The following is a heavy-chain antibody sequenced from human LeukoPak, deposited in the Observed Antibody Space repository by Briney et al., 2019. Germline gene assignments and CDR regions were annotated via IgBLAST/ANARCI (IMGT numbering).Heavy chain of an antibody. CDR3: ARGGVVGTMVRGVPAFDY. CDR1: GDSVSSNSAA. V-gene: IGHV6-1*01. CDR2: TYYRSKWYN. Sequence: SQTLSLTCAISGDSVSSNSAAWNWIRQSPSRGLEWLGRTYYRSKWYNDYAVSVKSRITINPDTSKNQFSLQLNSVAPEDTAVYYCARGGVVGTMVRGVPAFDYWGQGTLVTVSS. J-gene: IGHJ4*02. D-gene: IGHD3-10*01.